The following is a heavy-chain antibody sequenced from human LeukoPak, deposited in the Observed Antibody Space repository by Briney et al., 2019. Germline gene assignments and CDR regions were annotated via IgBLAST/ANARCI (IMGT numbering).Heavy chain of an antibody. CDR1: GFIFSTYW. Sequence: GGSLRLSCAASGFIFSTYWMNWVRQAPGKGLEWVANIKQDGSEKHSVDSVKGRFTISRDNAKNSLYLQMNSLRDEDTAVYYCARPVNWGQGTLVTVSS. CDR3: ARPVN. CDR2: IKQDGSEK. J-gene: IGHJ4*02. V-gene: IGHV3-7*02.